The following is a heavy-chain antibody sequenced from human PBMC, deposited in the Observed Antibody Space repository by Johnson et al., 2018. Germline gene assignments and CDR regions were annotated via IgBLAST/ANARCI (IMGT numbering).Heavy chain of an antibody. CDR1: GFTFSSYG. Sequence: QVQLVQSGGGVVQPGRSLRLSCAASGFTFSSYGMHWVRQAPGKGLEWVAVIWYDGSNKYYADSVKGRFTISRDNSKNTLYLQLNSLRAEDTAVYYCARVLGRDSSAREAFDVWGQGTMVTGSS. CDR3: ARVLGRDSSAREAFDV. D-gene: IGHD3-22*01. V-gene: IGHV3-33*01. J-gene: IGHJ3*01. CDR2: IWYDGSNK.